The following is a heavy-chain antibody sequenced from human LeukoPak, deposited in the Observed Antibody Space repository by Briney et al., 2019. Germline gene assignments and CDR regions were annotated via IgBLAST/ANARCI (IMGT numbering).Heavy chain of an antibody. D-gene: IGHD3-10*01. CDR3: ARDPMVRGVIIPDAFDI. CDR1: GFTFSSYS. J-gene: IGHJ3*02. CDR2: ISSSSSYI. Sequence: GGSLRLSCAASGFTFSSYSMNWVRQAPGKGLEWVSSISSSSSYIYYADSVKGRFTISRDNARNSLYLQMNSLRAEDTAVYYCARDPMVRGVIIPDAFDIWGQGTMVTVSS. V-gene: IGHV3-21*01.